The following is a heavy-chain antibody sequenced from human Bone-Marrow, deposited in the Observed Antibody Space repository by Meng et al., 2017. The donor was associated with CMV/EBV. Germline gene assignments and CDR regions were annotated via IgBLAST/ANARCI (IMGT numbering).Heavy chain of an antibody. Sequence: HTCAVCGGSFSVYDWSWIRQPPGKGLEWIGEINHIGGTKYNPSLKSRVTISVDTSKNQFSLKLTSVTAADTAVYYCVSRYSWELFDFWGQGTLVTVSS. CDR1: GGSFSVYD. CDR2: INHIGGT. CDR3: VSRYSWELFDF. J-gene: IGHJ4*02. V-gene: IGHV4-34*01. D-gene: IGHD3-10*01.